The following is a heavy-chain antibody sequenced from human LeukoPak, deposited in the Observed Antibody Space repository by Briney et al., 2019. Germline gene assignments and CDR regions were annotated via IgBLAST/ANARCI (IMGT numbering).Heavy chain of an antibody. J-gene: IGHJ4*02. CDR2: VYHSGIT. CDR1: GASISSYY. V-gene: IGHV4-59*01. CDR3: ASGPYPAAGTDHQFDY. D-gene: IGHD6-13*01. Sequence: SETLSLTCTVSGASISSYYWSWIRQPPGKGLEWIGYVYHSGITHYNPSLKSRVTISVHTSTNQFSLKLTSVTAADTAVYYCASGPYPAAGTDHQFDYWGQGTLVTLFS.